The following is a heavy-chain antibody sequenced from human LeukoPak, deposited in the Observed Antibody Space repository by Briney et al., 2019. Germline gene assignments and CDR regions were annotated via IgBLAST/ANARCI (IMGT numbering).Heavy chain of an antibody. CDR3: ARRRGGQFDWLLYVGEAFDI. CDR1: GGSISTYY. J-gene: IGHJ3*02. CDR2: IYYSGST. D-gene: IGHD3-9*01. Sequence: SETLSLTCTVAGGSISTYYWSWIRQPPGKGLEWIGYIYYSGSTNYNPSLKSRVTISVDTSKNQFSLKLTSVTAADTAVYYCARRRGGQFDWLLYVGEAFDIWGQGTMVTVSS. V-gene: IGHV4-59*01.